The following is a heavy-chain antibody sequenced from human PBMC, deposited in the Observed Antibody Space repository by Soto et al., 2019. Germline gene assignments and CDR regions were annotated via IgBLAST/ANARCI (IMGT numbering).Heavy chain of an antibody. CDR3: ARGPSTSLIMPWFDP. J-gene: IGHJ5*02. V-gene: IGHV4-59*01. Sequence: SETLSLTCTVSCGSINDYYWSWMRQPPGKGLEWIAYIHYNGGTNYNPSLKSRVTISLDRSKNQFSLKLSSVTAADTAVYYCARGPSTSLIMPWFDPWGQGTLVTV. CDR2: IHYNGGT. CDR1: CGSINDYY. D-gene: IGHD2-2*01.